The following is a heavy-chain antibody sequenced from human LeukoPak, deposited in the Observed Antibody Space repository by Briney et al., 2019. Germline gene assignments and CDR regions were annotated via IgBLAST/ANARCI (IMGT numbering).Heavy chain of an antibody. Sequence: GGSLRLSCAASGFRFEGYAMHWVRQAPGKGLEWVSLISGDGTFTYYADSVKGRFTISRDNTKNSLYLQMNSLRADDTALCYCVKDNFCPECAFDMWGEGTRVTASS. CDR3: VKDNFCPECAFDM. J-gene: IGHJ3*02. CDR2: ISGDGTFT. CDR1: GFRFEGYA. V-gene: IGHV3-43*02. D-gene: IGHD3-3*01.